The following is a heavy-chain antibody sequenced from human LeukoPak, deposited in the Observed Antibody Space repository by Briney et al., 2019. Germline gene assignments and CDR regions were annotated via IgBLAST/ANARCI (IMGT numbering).Heavy chain of an antibody. CDR3: ARQIALAGEWAFDI. J-gene: IGHJ3*02. V-gene: IGHV4-39*01. D-gene: IGHD6-19*01. CDR2: ISYGGHT. Sequence: SETLSLTCTVSGASFSSSGYYWVWIHQPPGKGLEWIGSISYGGHTYYSPSLRSRVTISVDTSNNRFSLKLSSVTAADTAVHYCARQIALAGEWAFDIWGQGTLVTVSS. CDR1: GASFSSSGYY.